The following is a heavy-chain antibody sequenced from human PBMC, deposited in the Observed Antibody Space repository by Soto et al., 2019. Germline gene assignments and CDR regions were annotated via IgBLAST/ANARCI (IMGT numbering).Heavy chain of an antibody. CDR3: ARATIFGGVMLGYYFDY. CDR1: GYTFITYS. J-gene: IGHJ4*02. D-gene: IGHD3-3*01. Sequence: QVQLVQSGAEVKRPGASVKVSCKASGYTFITYSMHWVRQAPGQSLEWMGWINAGDGNTKYSQKFQDRVTFTRDKSATAAYMELSSLRSDDTAVYYCARATIFGGVMLGYYFDYWGQGTLVTVSS. CDR2: INAGDGNT. V-gene: IGHV1-3*01.